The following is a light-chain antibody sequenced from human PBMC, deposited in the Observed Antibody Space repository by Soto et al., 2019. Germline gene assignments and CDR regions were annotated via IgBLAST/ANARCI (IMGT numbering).Light chain of an antibody. J-gene: IGLJ3*02. Sequence: QSVLTQPPSMSAAPGQMVAISCSGTSSSIGDNSVSWYQHFPGTAPKVLIYDNNRRPSGIPDRFSGSKSGTSATLTIIGLQTWDEADYYCATWDSALSAGVFGGGTKLTVL. CDR2: DNN. CDR1: SSSIGDNS. CDR3: ATWDSALSAGV. V-gene: IGLV1-51*01.